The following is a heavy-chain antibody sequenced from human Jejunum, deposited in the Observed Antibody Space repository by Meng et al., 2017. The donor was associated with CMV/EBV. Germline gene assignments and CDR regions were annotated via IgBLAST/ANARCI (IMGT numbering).Heavy chain of an antibody. D-gene: IGHD2-15*01. CDR2: MNPSGVT. V-gene: IGHV4-34*02. CDR1: GGSFSGHY. J-gene: IGHJ4*02. Sequence: QVQRQLGCAGLLRPSDPLSLTCAVYGGSFSGHYWSWFPPTPGKGREWIGEMNPSGVTIYNPSLKGRVTISVDTSKNQFSLKLTSVTAADTALYYCARELGYCSGGNCYGGTFDYWGQGTLVTVSS. CDR3: ARELGYCSGGNCYGGTFDY.